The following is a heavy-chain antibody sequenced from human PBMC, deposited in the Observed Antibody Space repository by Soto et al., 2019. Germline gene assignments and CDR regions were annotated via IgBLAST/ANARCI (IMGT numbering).Heavy chain of an antibody. CDR1: SGSISSSNW. D-gene: IGHD2-15*01. V-gene: IGHV4-4*02. J-gene: IGHJ5*02. Sequence: PSETLSLTCAVSSGSISSSNWWSWVRQPPGKGLEWIGEIYHSGSTNYNPSLKSRVTISVDKSKNQFSLKLSSVTAADTAVYYCARAVVVVAATRGWFDPWGQGTLVTVSS. CDR2: IYHSGST. CDR3: ARAVVVVAATRGWFDP.